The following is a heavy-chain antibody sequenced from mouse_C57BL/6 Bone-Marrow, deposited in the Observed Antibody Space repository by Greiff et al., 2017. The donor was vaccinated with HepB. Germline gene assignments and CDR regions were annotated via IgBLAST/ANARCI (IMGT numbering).Heavy chain of an antibody. CDR3: ARNSNWDWFAY. J-gene: IGHJ3*01. Sequence: QVQLKESGPGLVQPSQSLSITCTVSGFSLTSYGVHWVRQSPGKGLEWLGVIWSGGSTDYTAAFISRLSISKDNSKSQVFFKVNSLQADDTAIYYCARNSNWDWFAYWGQGTLVTVSA. D-gene: IGHD4-1*02. CDR1: GFSLTSYG. CDR2: IWSGGST. V-gene: IGHV2-2*01.